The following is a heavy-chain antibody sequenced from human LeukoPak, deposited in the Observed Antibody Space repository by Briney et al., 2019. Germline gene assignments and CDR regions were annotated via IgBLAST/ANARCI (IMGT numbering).Heavy chain of an antibody. V-gene: IGHV3-72*01. D-gene: IGHD2-15*01. CDR2: TRNKANSYTT. CDR1: GFTFSDHY. Sequence: GGSLRLSCAASGFTFSDHYVDWVRQAPGKGLEWVGRTRNKANSYTTEYAASVKGRFTISRDDSKNSLYLQVNSLKTEDTALYYCARSLRYCSGGSCYSAYYFDYWGQGALVTVSS. CDR3: ARSLRYCSGGSCYSAYYFDY. J-gene: IGHJ4*02.